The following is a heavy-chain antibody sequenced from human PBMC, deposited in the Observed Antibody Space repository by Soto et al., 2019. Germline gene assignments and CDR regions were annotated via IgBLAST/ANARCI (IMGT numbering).Heavy chain of an antibody. J-gene: IGHJ6*02. CDR3: ARASNYDFWSGYKSSWGYYYYGMDV. Sequence: PSETLSLTCTVSGGSISSSSYYWGWIRQPPGKGLEWIGSIYYSGSTYYNPSLKSRVTISVDTSKNQFSLKLSSVTAADTAVYYCARASNYDFWSGYKSSWGYYYYGMDVWGQGTTVTVSS. CDR1: GGSISSSSYY. CDR2: IYYSGST. V-gene: IGHV4-39*01. D-gene: IGHD3-3*01.